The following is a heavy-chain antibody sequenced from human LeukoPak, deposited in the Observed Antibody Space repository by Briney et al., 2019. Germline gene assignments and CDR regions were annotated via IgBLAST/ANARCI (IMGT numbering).Heavy chain of an antibody. CDR2: IISYSIHI. CDR3: ARDRCSSTSCYLNDAFDI. Sequence: GGSLRLSCAASGVTFSSYSLNWVRQAPGKGLEWGSSIISYSIHIYYADSMKGRFTISRDNAKNSLYLQMNSLRAEDTAVYYCARDRCSSTSCYLNDAFDIWGQGTMVTVSS. CDR1: GVTFSSYS. J-gene: IGHJ3*02. D-gene: IGHD2-2*01. V-gene: IGHV3-21*01.